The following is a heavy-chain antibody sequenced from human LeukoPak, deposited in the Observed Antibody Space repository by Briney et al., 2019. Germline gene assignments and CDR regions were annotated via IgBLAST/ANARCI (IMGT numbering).Heavy chain of an antibody. Sequence: SETLSLTCTVSGGSISSGSYYWSWIRQPPGKGLEWIGSIYHSGSTYYNPSLKSRVTISVDTSKNQFSLKLSSVTAADTAVYYCARFSSIAAAFDYWGLGTLVTVSS. CDR3: ARFSSIAAAFDY. D-gene: IGHD6-13*01. CDR1: GGSISSGSYY. J-gene: IGHJ4*02. V-gene: IGHV4-39*07. CDR2: IYHSGST.